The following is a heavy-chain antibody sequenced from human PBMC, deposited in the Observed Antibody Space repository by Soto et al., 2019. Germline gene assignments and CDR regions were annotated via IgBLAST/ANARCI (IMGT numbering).Heavy chain of an antibody. CDR3: AKGAVAGTSDY. CDR1: GFTFSSYG. CDR2: ISYDGSNK. J-gene: IGHJ4*02. Sequence: QVQLVESGGGVVQPGRSLRLSCAASGFTFSSYGMHWVRQAPGKGLEWVAVISYDGSNKYYADSVKGRFTISRDNSKNPLYLQMNSLRAEDTAVYYCAKGAVAGTSDYWGQGTLVTVSS. V-gene: IGHV3-30*18. D-gene: IGHD6-19*01.